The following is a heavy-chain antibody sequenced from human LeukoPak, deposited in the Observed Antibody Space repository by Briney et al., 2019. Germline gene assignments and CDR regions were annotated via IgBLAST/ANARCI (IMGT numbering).Heavy chain of an antibody. CDR1: GFTLSAHW. D-gene: IGHD2-8*02. J-gene: IGHJ4*02. V-gene: IGHV3-7*04. CDR2: IKQDGSAK. Sequence: PGGSLRLSCTASGFTLSAHWMTWVRQAPGKGLEWVANIKQDGSAKYYVDSVKGRFAVSRDNAKNSLYLQMTSLRAEDTAVYYCARLMTGGYRAFDYWGQGTLVTVSS. CDR3: ARLMTGGYRAFDY.